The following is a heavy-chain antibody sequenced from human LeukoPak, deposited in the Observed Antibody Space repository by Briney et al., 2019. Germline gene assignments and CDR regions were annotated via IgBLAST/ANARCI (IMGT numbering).Heavy chain of an antibody. CDR3: AGTLRFLEWLPYYGMDV. CDR2: IYYSGST. V-gene: IGHV4-39*01. Sequence: PPETLSLTCTVSGGSISSSSYYWGWIRQPPGKGLEWIGSIYYSGSTYYNPSLKSRVTISVDTSKNQFSLKLSSVTAADTAVYYCAGTLRFLEWLPYYGMDVWSQGTTVTVSS. CDR1: GGSISSSSYY. J-gene: IGHJ6*02. D-gene: IGHD3-3*01.